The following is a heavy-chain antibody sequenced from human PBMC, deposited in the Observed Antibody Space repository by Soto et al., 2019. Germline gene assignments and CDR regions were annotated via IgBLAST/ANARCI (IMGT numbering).Heavy chain of an antibody. J-gene: IGHJ4*02. V-gene: IGHV1-3*05. CDR2: INAGNGNA. CDR1: GYTFTSYA. Sequence: QVQLVQSGAEEKKPGASVKVSCKASGYTFTSYAMHWVRQAPGQRLEWMGWINAGNGNAKYSQKCQGRGTITRDTSASTAYMELSSLRSEDTAVYYCARGTVVTHFDYWGQGTLVTVSS. D-gene: IGHD2-15*01. CDR3: ARGTVVTHFDY.